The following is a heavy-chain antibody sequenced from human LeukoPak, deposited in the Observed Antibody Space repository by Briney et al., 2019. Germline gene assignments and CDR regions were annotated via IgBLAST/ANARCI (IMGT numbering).Heavy chain of an antibody. CDR2: IYYSGST. Sequence: SETLSLTCTVSGGPISSYYWSWIRQPPGKGLEWTGYIYYSGSTNYNPSLKSRVTISVDTSKNQFSLKLSSVTAADTAVYYCARGGETYDFWSGYYRKSYYYYGMDVWGQGTTVTVSS. V-gene: IGHV4-59*01. D-gene: IGHD3-3*01. CDR3: ARGGETYDFWSGYYRKSYYYYGMDV. CDR1: GGPISSYY. J-gene: IGHJ6*02.